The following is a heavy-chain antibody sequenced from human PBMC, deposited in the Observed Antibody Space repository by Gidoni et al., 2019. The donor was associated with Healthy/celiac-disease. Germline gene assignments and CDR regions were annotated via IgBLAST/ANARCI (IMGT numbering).Heavy chain of an antibody. J-gene: IGHJ4*02. V-gene: IGHV3-23*01. D-gene: IGHD5-18*01. Sequence: EVQLLESGGGLVQPGGSLRLSCAASGFTFSSYAMGWFRQAPGKGLAWVSAISGSGGRTYYADSVKGRFTISRDNSKNTLYLQMNSLRAEDTAVYYCAKEETAMVKFDYWGQGTLVTVSS. CDR1: GFTFSSYA. CDR2: ISGSGGRT. CDR3: AKEETAMVKFDY.